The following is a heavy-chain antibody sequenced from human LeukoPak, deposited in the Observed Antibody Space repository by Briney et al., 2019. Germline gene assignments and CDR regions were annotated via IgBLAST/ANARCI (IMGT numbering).Heavy chain of an antibody. D-gene: IGHD4-23*01. J-gene: IGHJ3*02. V-gene: IGHV3-53*01. Sequence: GGSLRLSCAAFGFIVSSNYMNWVRQAPGKGLEWVSVIYSGGSTYYADSVKGRFTISRDNSKNTLFLQMNSLRAEDTAVYYCARDFYGGNSRIFGAFDIWGQGTVVTVSS. CDR2: IYSGGST. CDR3: ARDFYGGNSRIFGAFDI. CDR1: GFIVSSNY.